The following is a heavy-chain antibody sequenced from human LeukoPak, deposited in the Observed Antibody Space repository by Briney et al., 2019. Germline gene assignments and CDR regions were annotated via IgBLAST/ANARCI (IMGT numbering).Heavy chain of an antibody. V-gene: IGHV3-11*04. CDR3: ARDLELAYYYGSGSLKKFDY. CDR2: ISSSGSTI. D-gene: IGHD3-10*01. Sequence: GGSLRLSCAASGFTFSDYYMSWIRQAPGEGLEWVSYISSSGSTIYYAGSVKGRFTISRDNAKNSLYLQMNSLRAEDTAVYYCARDLELAYYYGSGSLKKFDYWGQGTLVTVSS. CDR1: GFTFSDYY. J-gene: IGHJ4*02.